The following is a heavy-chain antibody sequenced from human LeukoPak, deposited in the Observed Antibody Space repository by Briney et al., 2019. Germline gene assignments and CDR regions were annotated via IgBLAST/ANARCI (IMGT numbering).Heavy chain of an antibody. CDR3: ARESNWGGDAFDI. V-gene: IGHV3-7*01. CDR2: IKQDGSDI. Sequence: GGPLRLSCAASGFSISTYFMTWVRQAPGKGLEWVANIKQDGSDIYYVDSVKGRFTISRDNAKNSLYLQMNSLRAEDAAVYYCARESNWGGDAFDIWGQGTMVTVSS. CDR1: GFSISTYF. D-gene: IGHD7-27*01. J-gene: IGHJ3*02.